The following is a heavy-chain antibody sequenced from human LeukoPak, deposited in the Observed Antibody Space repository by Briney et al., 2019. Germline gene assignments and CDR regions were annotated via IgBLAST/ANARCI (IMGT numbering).Heavy chain of an antibody. CDR1: GFTFSSYA. D-gene: IGHD1-26*01. CDR3: ARRLSGSYSCDH. V-gene: IGHV3-23*01. CDR2: ISGSGDAT. J-gene: IGHJ4*02. Sequence: PGGSLRLSCVASGFTFSSYAMRWVRQAPGKGLEWVSGISGSGDATYYPDSVKGRFTISRDNSKNTLYLQMNSLRAEDTAVYYCARRLSGSYSCDHWGQGTLVTVSS.